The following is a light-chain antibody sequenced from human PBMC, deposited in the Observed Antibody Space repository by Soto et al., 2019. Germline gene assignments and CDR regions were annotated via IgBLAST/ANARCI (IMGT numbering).Light chain of an antibody. Sequence: DIQMTQSPSTLSASVGDRVTITCRASQIVSNVLAWFQQRPGEGPKLLIYDISSLGSGVPSRISGSGSATGTEFTLTISSLQPDDLATYYCQQYYSNPWTFGQGTKVEIK. J-gene: IGKJ1*01. CDR1: QIVSNV. V-gene: IGKV1-5*01. CDR2: DIS. CDR3: QQYYSNPWT.